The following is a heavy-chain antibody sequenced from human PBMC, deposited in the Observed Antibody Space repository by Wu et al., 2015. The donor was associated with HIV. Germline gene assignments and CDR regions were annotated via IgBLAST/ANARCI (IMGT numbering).Heavy chain of an antibody. CDR1: GYFFTTYQ. Sequence: QVQLVQSGAEVKKPGASVKVSCKSSGYFFTTYQVHWVRQAPGQGLEWMGVINPTGDSTDYAQKFQGRVTMTRDTSTNTVYMDLTSLRSDDTAIYYCATAVGYCSGVSCKRRGAFDMWGQGTLVTVSS. V-gene: IGHV1-46*01. J-gene: IGHJ3*02. D-gene: IGHD2-15*01. CDR2: INPTGDST. CDR3: ATAVGYCSGVSCKRRGAFDM.